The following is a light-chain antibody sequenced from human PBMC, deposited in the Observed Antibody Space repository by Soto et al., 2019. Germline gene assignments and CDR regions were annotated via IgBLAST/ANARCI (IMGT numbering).Light chain of an antibody. J-gene: IGLJ2*01. Sequence: QSALTQPASVSGSPGQSITMSCTGTSSDVGAYNYVSWHQQHPGKAPKLIIYEVRNRPSGVSYRFSGSKSGNTASLTISGLQAEDEADYYCSSYTTSTSLVFGGGTKLTVL. CDR2: EVR. V-gene: IGLV2-14*01. CDR1: SSDVGAYNY. CDR3: SSYTTSTSLV.